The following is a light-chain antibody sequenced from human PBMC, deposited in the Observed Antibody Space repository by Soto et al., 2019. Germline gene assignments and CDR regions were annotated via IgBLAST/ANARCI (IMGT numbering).Light chain of an antibody. Sequence: EVVLTQSPGTLSFSPVEGSTRSFRASQSVNTNLARYQQKPGQAPRLLIYGASTRATGIPARFSGSGSGTDFTLTLSSLQAEDFATYYCQQLNSSPRTFGPGTKVDIK. CDR1: QSVNTN. CDR2: GAS. V-gene: IGKV3-15*01. J-gene: IGKJ3*01. CDR3: QQLNSSPRT.